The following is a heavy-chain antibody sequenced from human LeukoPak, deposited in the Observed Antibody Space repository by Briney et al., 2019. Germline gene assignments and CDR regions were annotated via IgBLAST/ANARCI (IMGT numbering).Heavy chain of an antibody. CDR3: AKRRYLGVAVAGFDP. D-gene: IGHD6-19*01. CDR2: ISGSGGST. V-gene: IGHV3-23*01. CDR1: GFTFSSYA. J-gene: IGHJ5*02. Sequence: GGSLRLSCAASGFTFSSYAMSWVRQAPGKGLEWVSAISGSGGSTYYADSVKGRVTISRDNSKNTLYLQMNSLRAEDTAVYYCAKRRYLGVAVAGFDPWGQGTLVTVSS.